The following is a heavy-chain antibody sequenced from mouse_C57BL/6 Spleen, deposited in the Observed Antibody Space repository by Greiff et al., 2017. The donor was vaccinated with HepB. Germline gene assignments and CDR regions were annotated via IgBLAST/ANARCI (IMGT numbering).Heavy chain of an antibody. J-gene: IGHJ2*01. V-gene: IGHV5-4*01. CDR1: GFTFSSYA. D-gene: IGHD2-4*01. CDR2: ISDGGSYT. CDR3: ARWDYDERDFDY. Sequence: EVHLVESGGGLVKPGGSLKLSCAASGFTFSSYAMSWVRQTPEKRLEWVATISDGGSYTYYPDNVKGRFTISRDNAKNNLYLQMSHLKSEDTAMYYCARWDYDERDFDYWGQGTTLTVSS.